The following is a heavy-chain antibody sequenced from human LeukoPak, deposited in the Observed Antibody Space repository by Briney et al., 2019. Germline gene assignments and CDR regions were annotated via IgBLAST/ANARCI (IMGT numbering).Heavy chain of an antibody. CDR1: GYSFTSYW. V-gene: IGHV5-51*01. J-gene: IGHJ3*02. D-gene: IGHD5-24*01. CDR3: ARPFQIPVTMATEEPAIDAFDI. Sequence: GESLKISCKGSGYSFTSYWIGWVRQMPGKGLEWMGIIYPGDSDTRYSPSFQGQVTISADKSISTAYLQWSSLKASDTAMYYCARPFQIPVTMATEEPAIDAFDIWGQGTMDTVSS. CDR2: IYPGDSDT.